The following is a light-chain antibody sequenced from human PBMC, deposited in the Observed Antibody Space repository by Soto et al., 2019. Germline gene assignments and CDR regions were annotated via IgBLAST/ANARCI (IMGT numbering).Light chain of an antibody. Sequence: EIVLTQSPATLSLSPGERATLSCGASQSVSSYLAWYQQKPGQAPRLLIYDASNRATGIPARFSGSGSGTDCTLTSSSLEPEDFAVYYCQQRSNWPRSLTFGGGTKVEIK. J-gene: IGKJ4*01. V-gene: IGKV3-11*01. CDR1: QSVSSY. CDR2: DAS. CDR3: QQRSNWPRSLT.